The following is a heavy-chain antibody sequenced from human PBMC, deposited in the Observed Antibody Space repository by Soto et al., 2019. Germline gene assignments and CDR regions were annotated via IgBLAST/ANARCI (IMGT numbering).Heavy chain of an antibody. V-gene: IGHV3-7*01. D-gene: IGHD3-3*01. CDR2: IKQDGSEK. CDR1: GFTFSSYW. J-gene: IGHJ4*02. CDR3: ARDAGGEVTIFGVFIPYYFDY. Sequence: GGSLRLSCAASGFTFSSYWMSWVRQAPGKGLEWVANIKQDGSEKYYVDSVKGRFTISRDNAKNSLYLQMNSPRAEDTAVYYCARDAGGEVTIFGVFIPYYFDYWGQGTLVTVSS.